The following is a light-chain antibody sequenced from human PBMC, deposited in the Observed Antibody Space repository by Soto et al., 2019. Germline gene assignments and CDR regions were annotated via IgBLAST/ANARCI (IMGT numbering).Light chain of an antibody. V-gene: IGKV1-39*01. CDR3: QQSYNTLSWT. Sequence: DIQMTQSPPSLSASVGDRFTITCRASQSISSYLNWYQQKPGKAPKLLIYAASSLQSGVPSRFSGSGSGTDFTLTISSLQPEDFATYYCQQSYNTLSWTFGQGTKVDIK. J-gene: IGKJ1*01. CDR1: QSISSY. CDR2: AAS.